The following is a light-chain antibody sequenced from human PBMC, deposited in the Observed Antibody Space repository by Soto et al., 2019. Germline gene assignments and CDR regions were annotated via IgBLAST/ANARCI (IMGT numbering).Light chain of an antibody. V-gene: IGLV3-21*02. J-gene: IGLJ1*01. CDR1: NIGEKS. CDR2: DDS. Sequence: SYELTQPPSVSVSPGQTARITCGGNNIGEKSVHWYQQKPGQAPVLVVYDDSDRPSGIPERISGSNSGNTATLTISRVEAGDEADYYCQVWDNSADHKVFGTGTKVTVL. CDR3: QVWDNSADHKV.